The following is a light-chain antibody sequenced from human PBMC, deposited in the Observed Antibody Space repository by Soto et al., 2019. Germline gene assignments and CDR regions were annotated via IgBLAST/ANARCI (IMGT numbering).Light chain of an antibody. CDR3: QQRSNWPIT. CDR2: DAS. Sequence: EIVLTQSPATVSLSPGESATLSCRTSQSVSNYLAWYQQRPGQAPRLLTYDASNRATGIPDRFSGSGSGTDFTLTISSLELEDSALYYCQQRSNWPITFGQGTRLEIK. CDR1: QSVSNY. V-gene: IGKV3-11*01. J-gene: IGKJ5*01.